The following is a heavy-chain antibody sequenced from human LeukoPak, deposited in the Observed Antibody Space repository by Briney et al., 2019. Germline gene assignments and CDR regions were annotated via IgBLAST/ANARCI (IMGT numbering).Heavy chain of an antibody. J-gene: IGHJ6*03. Sequence: ASVKVSCKASGYTFTSYDINWVRQATGQGLEWMGWMNPNSGNTGYAQKFQGRVTITRNTSISTAYMELSSLRAEDTAVYYCARSGDSPWYDFWSGHRGAYYMDVWGKGTTVTVSS. CDR2: MNPNSGNT. CDR1: GYTFTSYD. CDR3: ARSGDSPWYDFWSGHRGAYYMDV. V-gene: IGHV1-8*03. D-gene: IGHD3-3*01.